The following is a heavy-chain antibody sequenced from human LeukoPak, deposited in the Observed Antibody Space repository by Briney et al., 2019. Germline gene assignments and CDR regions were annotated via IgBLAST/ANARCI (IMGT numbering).Heavy chain of an antibody. Sequence: GGSLRLSCAVSGFTFSSYWMNWVRQAPGKGLEWVSYISSSGSTIYYADSVKGRFTISRDNAKNSLYLQMNSLRAEDTAVYYCAREGDYYDSSGYTTPLFDYWGQGTLVTVSS. CDR1: GFTFSSYW. CDR2: ISSSGSTI. D-gene: IGHD3-22*01. V-gene: IGHV3-48*04. J-gene: IGHJ4*02. CDR3: AREGDYYDSSGYTTPLFDY.